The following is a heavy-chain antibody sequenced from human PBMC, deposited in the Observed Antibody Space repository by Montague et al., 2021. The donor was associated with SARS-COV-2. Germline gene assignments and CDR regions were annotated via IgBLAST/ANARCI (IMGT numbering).Heavy chain of an antibody. Sequence: SETLSLTCTVSGGSVSSSYWSWIRQPPGKGLEWIAYIYHSGSTDYNPSLKSRVTISVDTSKNQFSLKLTSVTAADTAVYYCARQLRVRRTWQVGDYNHYGMDVWGQGTTVSVSS. CDR3: ARQLRVRRTWQVGDYNHYGMDV. CDR1: GGSVSSSY. J-gene: IGHJ6*02. D-gene: IGHD3-10*01. CDR2: IYHSGST. V-gene: IGHV4-59*08.